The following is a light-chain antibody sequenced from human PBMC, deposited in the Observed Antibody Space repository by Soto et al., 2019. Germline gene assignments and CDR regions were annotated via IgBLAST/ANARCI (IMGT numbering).Light chain of an antibody. J-gene: IGKJ1*01. Sequence: EIVMTQSPATLSVSPGERATLSCRASQSVGNNLAWYQQKPGQAPRLLIYGASSRASGIPTRFSGSGSGTEFTLSISSLQSEDFAVYYCHQYNNWPRTFGQGTEVEIK. CDR3: HQYNNWPRT. V-gene: IGKV3-15*01. CDR1: QSVGNN. CDR2: GAS.